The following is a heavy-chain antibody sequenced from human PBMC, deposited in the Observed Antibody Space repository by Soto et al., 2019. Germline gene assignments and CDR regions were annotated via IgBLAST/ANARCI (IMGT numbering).Heavy chain of an antibody. Sequence: GGSLRLSCAASGFTFSDHYMDWVRQAPGKWLEWVGRIRNKANSYTTQYAASVKGRFTISRDDSKNSLYLQMNSLKTEDTAVYYCARGGYCSSTSCNSEYSGMDVWDQEXTVTV. J-gene: IGHJ6*02. CDR2: IRNKANSYTT. CDR3: ARGGYCSSTSCNSEYSGMDV. CDR1: GFTFSDHY. D-gene: IGHD2-2*01. V-gene: IGHV3-72*01.